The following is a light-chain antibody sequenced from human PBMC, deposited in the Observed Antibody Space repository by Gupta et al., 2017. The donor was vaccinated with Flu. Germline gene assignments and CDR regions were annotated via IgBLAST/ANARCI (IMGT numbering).Light chain of an antibody. CDR2: WAS. Sequence: DIVMTQSPDSLAVSLGERATINCKSSQSLLYNSNNENYLAWYQQRPGQPPKLLIYWASTRESGVPDRFSGSGSGTDFTLTISSLQAEDVAVYYCQQYYRSPPTFGGGTKMEIK. V-gene: IGKV4-1*01. J-gene: IGKJ4*02. CDR3: QQYYRSPPT. CDR1: QSLLYNSNNENY.